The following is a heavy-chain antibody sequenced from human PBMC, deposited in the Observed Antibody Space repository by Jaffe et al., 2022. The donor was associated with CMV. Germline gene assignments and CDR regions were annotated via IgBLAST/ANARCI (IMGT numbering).Heavy chain of an antibody. CDR1: GFTFNSYA. Sequence: EMQLLESGGALVQPGGSLRLSCAASGFTFNSYAMSWVRQAPGKGLEWVSSLSGSGLSTYYADSVKGRFTISRDNSKNTLFLQMNSLRDDDTAVYYCAKSGYCTGESCYNNWFDPWGQGTLVTVSS. D-gene: IGHD2-15*01. CDR2: LSGSGLST. V-gene: IGHV3-23*01. CDR3: AKSGYCTGESCYNNWFDP. J-gene: IGHJ5*02.